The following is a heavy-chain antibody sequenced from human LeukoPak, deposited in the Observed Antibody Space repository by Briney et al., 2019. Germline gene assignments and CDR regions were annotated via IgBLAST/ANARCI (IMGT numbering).Heavy chain of an antibody. V-gene: IGHV1-2*02. CDR1: GYTFTGYY. D-gene: IGHD6-19*01. J-gene: IGHJ4*02. Sequence: SVQVSCKASGYTFTGYYMHWVRQAPGQGVEWMGLINHNRGGTNYAQKFQGRVTMTRETSISAAYMDLSRLRSDDTAVYYCARVGNGWLHYFDYLVRGTMVTVCS. CDR3: ARVGNGWLHYFDY. CDR2: INHNRGGT.